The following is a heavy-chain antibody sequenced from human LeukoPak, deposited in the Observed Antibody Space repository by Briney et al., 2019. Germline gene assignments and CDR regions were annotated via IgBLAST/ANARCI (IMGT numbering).Heavy chain of an antibody. V-gene: IGHV3-30*04. CDR2: ISYDGSNK. Sequence: PGGSLRLSCAASGFTFSNYAMHWVRQAPGKGLEWVAIISYDGSNKYYADSVKGRFTISRDNSKNTLYLQMNSLRADDTAVYYCARGFAFDAFDIWGQGTMVTVSS. D-gene: IGHD3-16*01. J-gene: IGHJ3*02. CDR3: ARGFAFDAFDI. CDR1: GFTFSNYA.